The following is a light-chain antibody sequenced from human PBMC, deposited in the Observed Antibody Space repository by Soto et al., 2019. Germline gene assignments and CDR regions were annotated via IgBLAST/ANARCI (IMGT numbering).Light chain of an antibody. CDR2: EVS. CDR1: SSDVGGYNY. CDR3: SSYTSSSTPV. Sequence: QSALTQPASVSGSPGQSITISCTGTSSDVGGYNYVSWYQQHPGKAPKLMIYEVSNRPSGVSNRFSGSKSGNTASLTISGLQADDEADYYCSSYTSSSTPVFGTGTKLPVL. J-gene: IGLJ1*01. V-gene: IGLV2-14*01.